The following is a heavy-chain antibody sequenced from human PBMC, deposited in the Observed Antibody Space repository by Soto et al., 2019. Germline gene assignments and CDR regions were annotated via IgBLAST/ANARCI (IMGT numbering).Heavy chain of an antibody. CDR2: ISYDGSNK. Sequence: LRLSYAASGFTFSSYAMHWVRQAPGKGLEWVAVISYDGSNKYYADSVKGRFTISRDNSKNTLYLQMNSLRAEDTAVYYCARDAYYYDSSGYLDYWGQGTLVTVSS. J-gene: IGHJ4*02. V-gene: IGHV3-30-3*01. D-gene: IGHD3-22*01. CDR3: ARDAYYYDSSGYLDY. CDR1: GFTFSSYA.